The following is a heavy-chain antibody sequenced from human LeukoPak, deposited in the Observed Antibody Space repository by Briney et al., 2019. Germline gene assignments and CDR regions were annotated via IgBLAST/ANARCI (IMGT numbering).Heavy chain of an antibody. CDR2: LNTDGSST. CDR3: ARDAAFRGVAMDV. CDR1: GFTFSGYW. V-gene: IGHV3-74*01. Sequence: GGSLRLSCAASGFTFSGYWMHWVRQVPGKGLVWVSRLNTDGSSTNYADSVKGKSTISRDTAKNPMYLQMNSLRAEETAVYYCARDAAFRGVAMDVWGQGNTVPVSS. D-gene: IGHD3-16*01. J-gene: IGHJ6*01.